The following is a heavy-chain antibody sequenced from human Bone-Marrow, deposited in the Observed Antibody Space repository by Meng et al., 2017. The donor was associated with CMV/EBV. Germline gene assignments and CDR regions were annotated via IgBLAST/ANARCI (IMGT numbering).Heavy chain of an antibody. V-gene: IGHV3-23*01. CDR3: AKNPARWGAFDI. CDR2: ISGSGGST. Sequence: GESLKISCAASGFTFSSYAMSWVRQAPGKGLEWVSAISGSGGSTYYVDSVKGRFTISRDNSKNTLYLQMNSLRAEGTAVYYCAKNPARWGAFDIWGQGPMVTVSS. D-gene: IGHD4-23*01. J-gene: IGHJ3*02. CDR1: GFTFSSYA.